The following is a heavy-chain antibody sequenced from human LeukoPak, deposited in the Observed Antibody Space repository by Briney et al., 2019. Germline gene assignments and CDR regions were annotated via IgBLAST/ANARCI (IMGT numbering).Heavy chain of an antibody. CDR1: GFTLSKHP. V-gene: IGHV3-23*01. J-gene: IGHJ4*02. CDR3: AKGDCASGSCYFDD. Sequence: GGSLRLSCAASGFTLSKHPMYWVRQAPGKGLECDSSLSDTGDSRHYADSVKGRFTISRDSARSALYLQMNSLRAEDTAVYYCAKGDCASGSCYFDDWGQGSQVTVSS. D-gene: IGHD2-8*01. CDR2: LSDTGDSR.